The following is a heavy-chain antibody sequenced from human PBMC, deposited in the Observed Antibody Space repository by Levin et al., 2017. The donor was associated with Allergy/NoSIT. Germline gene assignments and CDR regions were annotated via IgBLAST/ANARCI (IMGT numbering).Heavy chain of an antibody. Sequence: SGPTLVKPTETLTLTCTVSGFSLSNARMGVSWIRQPPGKALEWLAHIFSNDEKSYSTSLKSRLTISKDTSKSQVVLTMTNMDHVDTATYYCARILRSDFWSGYYTDAFDIWGQGTMVTVSS. D-gene: IGHD3-3*01. V-gene: IGHV2-26*01. CDR3: ARILRSDFWSGYYTDAFDI. J-gene: IGHJ3*02. CDR1: GFSLSNARMG. CDR2: IFSNDEK.